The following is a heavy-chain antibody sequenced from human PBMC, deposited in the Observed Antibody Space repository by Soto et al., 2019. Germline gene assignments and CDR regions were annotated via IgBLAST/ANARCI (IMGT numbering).Heavy chain of an antibody. V-gene: IGHV1-69*13. Sequence: SVKVSCKASGGTFSSYAISWVRQAPGQGLEWLGGIISIFGTADYAQKFQGRVTITADESTSTAYMELGSRGSEGTAGDYCGSHSGSWTEGSYYYGMEVWGQGTT. CDR2: IISIFGTA. CDR3: GSHSGSWTEGSYYYGMEV. CDR1: GGTFSSYA. D-gene: IGHD1-26*01. J-gene: IGHJ6*01.